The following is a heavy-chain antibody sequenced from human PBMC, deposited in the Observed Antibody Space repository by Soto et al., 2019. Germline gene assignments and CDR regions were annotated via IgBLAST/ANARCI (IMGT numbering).Heavy chain of an antibody. D-gene: IGHD6-13*01. CDR2: ITHSGSS. CDR3: ARQPYRSIAAAV. Sequence: PSETLSLTCVVYDGYFSENSWSWIRRPPGKGLEWVGEITHSGSSNYSPSLESRVTISVDTSENQFSLRLESVTAADTAVYYCARQPYRSIAAAVWGRGTLVTVSS. V-gene: IGHV4-34*01. J-gene: IGHJ4*02. CDR1: DGYFSENS.